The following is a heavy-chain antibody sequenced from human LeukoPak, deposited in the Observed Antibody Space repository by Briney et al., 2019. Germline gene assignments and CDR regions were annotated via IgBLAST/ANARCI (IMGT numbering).Heavy chain of an antibody. D-gene: IGHD6-13*01. J-gene: IGHJ6*03. V-gene: IGHV3-11*04. CDR1: GFTFSDYY. CDR2: ISSSGSTI. Sequence: PGGSLRLSCAASGFTFSDYYMSWIRQAPGKGLEWVSYISSSGSTIYYADSVKGRFTISRDNAKNSLYLQMNSLRAEDTAVYYCARDLRSSSCYDYYYYYMDVWGKGTTVTVSS. CDR3: ARDLRSSSCYDYYYYYMDV.